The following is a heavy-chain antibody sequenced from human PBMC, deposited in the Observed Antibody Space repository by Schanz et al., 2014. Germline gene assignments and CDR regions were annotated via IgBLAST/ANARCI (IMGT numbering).Heavy chain of an antibody. Sequence: QVQLVQSGAEVKKPGASVKVSCKASGYTFTGHHIHWLRQAPGQGPEWLGWINPNSDGTKYAQKFQGRVTMTRDTSVNTAYLDLSSLTSDDTAVYYCARGDVNWFDPWGQGTLVTVSS. CDR2: INPNSDGT. J-gene: IGHJ5*02. CDR3: ARGDVNWFDP. V-gene: IGHV1-2*02. CDR1: GYTFTGHH.